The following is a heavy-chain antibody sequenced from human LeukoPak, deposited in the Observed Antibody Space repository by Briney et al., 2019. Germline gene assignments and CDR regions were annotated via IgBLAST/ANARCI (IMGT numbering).Heavy chain of an antibody. J-gene: IGHJ4*02. V-gene: IGHV3-30*18. CDR2: ISYDGSNK. D-gene: IGHD2-15*01. CDR3: AKQLGYCSDGSCYFPY. Sequence: GGSLRLSCAASGFTFSSYGMHWVRQAPGKGLEWVAVISYDGSNKYYADSVKGRFTISRDNSKNTLCLQMNSLRAEDTAVYYCAKQLGYCSDGSCYFPYWGQGTLVTVSS. CDR1: GFTFSSYG.